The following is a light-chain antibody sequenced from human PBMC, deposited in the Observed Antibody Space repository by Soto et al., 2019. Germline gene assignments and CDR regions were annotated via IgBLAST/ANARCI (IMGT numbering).Light chain of an antibody. Sequence: DIQMTQSPSSLSASVGDRVTITCQARQDIKHYLNWYQQKPGKAPNLLIYDTSVLETGVPSRLSGSKSGTDFTFTISSLQPEDVATYYCQQYDNLPITFGQGTRLEIK. CDR3: QQYDNLPIT. J-gene: IGKJ5*01. CDR1: QDIKHY. V-gene: IGKV1-33*01. CDR2: DTS.